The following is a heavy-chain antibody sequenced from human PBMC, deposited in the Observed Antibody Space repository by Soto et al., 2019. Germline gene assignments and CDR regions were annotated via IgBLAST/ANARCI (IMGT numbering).Heavy chain of an antibody. CDR1: GGFVSSGSYY. CDR3: ARVERGTATTVVDAFDI. Sequence: QVQLQQWGAGLLKPSETLSLTGAVYGGFVSSGSYYWSWIRQPPGKGLEWIGEMSHSGGTHFNPSLKSRVTISVDTSKNQFSLKMSSVTAADTALYYCARVERGTATTVVDAFDIWGPGTMVTVSS. D-gene: IGHD1-1*01. V-gene: IGHV4-34*01. J-gene: IGHJ3*02. CDR2: MSHSGGT.